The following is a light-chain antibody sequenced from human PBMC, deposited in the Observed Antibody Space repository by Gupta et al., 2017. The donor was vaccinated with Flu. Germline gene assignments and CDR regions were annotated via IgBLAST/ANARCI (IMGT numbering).Light chain of an antibody. V-gene: IGLV2-14*01. CDR2: EVS. CDR1: SSNVGGYKY. J-gene: IGLJ1*01. Sequence: QSALTQPASVSGSPGPSITISCPGTSSNVGGYKYVSWYQQHPGKAPKLMIYEVSNRPSGVSNRFSGSKSGNTASLTISGLQAEDEADYYCSSYASSSTLGVFGTGTRVTVL. CDR3: SSYASSSTLGV.